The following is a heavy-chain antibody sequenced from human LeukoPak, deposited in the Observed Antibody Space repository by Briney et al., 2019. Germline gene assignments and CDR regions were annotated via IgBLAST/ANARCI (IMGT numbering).Heavy chain of an antibody. CDR3: AREYYSSGWYRRGAFDI. CDR2: MSYDRSDE. J-gene: IGHJ3*02. V-gene: IGHV3-30*03. D-gene: IGHD6-19*01. CDR1: GSTFSNYG. Sequence: GRSLRLSCAAPGSTFSNYGIHWVRQAPGKGLEWVAVMSYDRSDEYYADSVKGRFTISRDNSKNTLYLQMNSLRAEDTAVYYCAREYYSSGWYRRGAFDIWGQGTMVTVSS.